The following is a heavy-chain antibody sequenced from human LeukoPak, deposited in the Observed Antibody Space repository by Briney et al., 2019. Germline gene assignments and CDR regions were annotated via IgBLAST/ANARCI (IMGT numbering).Heavy chain of an antibody. CDR2: ISSSSSTI. J-gene: IGHJ4*02. CDR1: GFTFSSYS. V-gene: IGHV3-48*01. D-gene: IGHD5-12*01. CDR3: ARDQPDGYDIPYYFDY. Sequence: PGGSLRLSCAASGFTFSSYSMNWVRQAPGKGLEWVSYISSSSSTIYYADSVKGRFTISRDNAKNSLYLQMNSLRAEDTAVYYCARDQPDGYDIPYYFDYWGQGTLVTVSS.